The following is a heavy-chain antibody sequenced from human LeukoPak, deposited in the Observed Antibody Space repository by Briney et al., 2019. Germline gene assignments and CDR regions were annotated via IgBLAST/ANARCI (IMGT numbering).Heavy chain of an antibody. CDR1: GFTFSSYG. Sequence: QTGGSLRLSCAVSGFTFSSYGMHWVRQAPGKGLEWVAVISYDGSNKYYADSVKGRFTISRDNSKNTLYLQMNSLRAEDTAVYYCAKDRGGQLERNFDYWGQGTLVTVSS. V-gene: IGHV3-30*18. CDR2: ISYDGSNK. CDR3: AKDRGGQLERNFDY. D-gene: IGHD6-6*01. J-gene: IGHJ4*02.